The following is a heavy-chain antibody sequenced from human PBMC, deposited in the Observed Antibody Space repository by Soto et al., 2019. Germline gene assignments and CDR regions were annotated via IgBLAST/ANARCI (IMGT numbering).Heavy chain of an antibody. CDR1: GFTFSNYG. CDR2: ISYDGSNK. CDR3: AKDISIGGSYYVGDY. V-gene: IGHV3-30*18. Sequence: QVQLVESGGGVVQPGRSLRLSCGASGFTFSNYGMHWVRQAPGKGLEWVAVISYDGSNKYYVDSVKGRFTISRDNSKNTFKLQMNSLRAEVKAVYYCAKDISIGGSYYVGDYWGQGTLVTVSS. J-gene: IGHJ4*02. D-gene: IGHD1-26*01.